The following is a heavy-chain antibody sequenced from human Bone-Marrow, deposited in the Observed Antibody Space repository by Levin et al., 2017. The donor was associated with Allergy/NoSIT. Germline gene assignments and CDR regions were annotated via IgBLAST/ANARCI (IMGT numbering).Heavy chain of an antibody. J-gene: IGHJ4*02. Sequence: TPSETLSLTCTVSDDSISKGDYYWNWIRQHPGTGLEWIGYIYHSGSTSYSPSLRSRLTMSLDTSRSRFSLNLRSVTAADTAVYYCARGRPSIHLGEMSTFYDYWGQGALVTVSS. V-gene: IGHV4-31*03. D-gene: IGHD3-16*01. CDR2: IYHSGST. CDR1: DDSISKGDYY. CDR3: ARGRPSIHLGEMSTFYDY.